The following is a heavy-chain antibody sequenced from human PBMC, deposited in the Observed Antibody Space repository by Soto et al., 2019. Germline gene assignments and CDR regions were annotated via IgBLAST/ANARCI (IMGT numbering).Heavy chain of an antibody. CDR3: ARDRSYASAMDV. J-gene: IGHJ6*02. D-gene: IGHD2-2*01. Sequence: GGSLRLSCAASGFSFSSYSINWIRQVPGQGLEWVSSVTSSSGHTNYADSVKGRFTISRDNARNSLFLQMNSLRAEDSAVYYCARDRSYASAMDVWCQGTTVTVSS. V-gene: IGHV3-21*01. CDR2: VTSSSGHT. CDR1: GFSFSSYS.